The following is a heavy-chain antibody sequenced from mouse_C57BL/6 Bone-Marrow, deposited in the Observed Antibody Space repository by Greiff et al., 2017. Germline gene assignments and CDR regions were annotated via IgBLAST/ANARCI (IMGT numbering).Heavy chain of an antibody. Sequence: EVKLMESGGDLVKPGGSLKLSCAASGFTFSSYGMSWVRQTPDKRLEWVATISSGGSYTYYPDSVKGRFTISRDNATNTLYLQMSSLKSEDTAMYYCAKPYIISCDLEVWGQETTGTVSS. CDR3: AKPYIISCDLEV. CDR1: GFTFSSYG. V-gene: IGHV5-6*01. J-gene: IGHJ1*01. CDR2: ISSGGSYT. D-gene: IGHD2-4*01.